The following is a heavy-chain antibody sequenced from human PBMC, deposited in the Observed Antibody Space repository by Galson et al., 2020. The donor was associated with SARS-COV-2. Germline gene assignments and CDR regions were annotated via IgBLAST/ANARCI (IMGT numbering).Heavy chain of an antibody. D-gene: IGHD2-21*01. J-gene: IGHJ4*02. CDR1: GFTFSNYE. V-gene: IGHV3-48*03. CDR2: ISSSGRTI. CDR3: ARLDAYGPGY. Sequence: TGGSLRLSCAASGFTFSNYEMNWVRQAPGKGLEWFSYISSSGRTIHYADSVKGRFTISRDNAKSSLSLQMNSLRAEDTAVYYCARLDAYGPGYWGQGTLITVSS.